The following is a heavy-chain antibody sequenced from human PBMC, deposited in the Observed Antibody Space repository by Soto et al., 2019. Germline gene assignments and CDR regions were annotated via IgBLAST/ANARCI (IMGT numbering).Heavy chain of an antibody. Sequence: QLVESGGGLVKPGGSLRLSCAASGFDLTNFTMNWVRQAPGKGLDWVSSISSRSGYIYYADSLRGRFTISRDNAKNSLFLLLDSLRVEDTAVYYCARGRAVTTMGDGFDIRGQGTMVTVSA. CDR3: ARGRAVTTMGDGFDI. V-gene: IGHV3-21*01. J-gene: IGHJ3*02. CDR1: GFDLTNFT. D-gene: IGHD4-17*01. CDR2: ISSRSGYI.